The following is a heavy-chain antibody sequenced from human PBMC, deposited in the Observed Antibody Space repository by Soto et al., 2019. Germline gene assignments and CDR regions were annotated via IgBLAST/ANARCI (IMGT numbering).Heavy chain of an antibody. CDR1: GGSISSYY. Sequence: ETLSLTCTVSGGSISSYYWSWIRQPPVKGLEWIGYIYYSGSTNYNPSLKSRVTISVDTSKNQFSLKLSSVTAADTAVYYCAREWGIAAYFDYWGQGTLVTVSS. J-gene: IGHJ4*02. CDR2: IYYSGST. CDR3: AREWGIAAYFDY. D-gene: IGHD6-13*01. V-gene: IGHV4-59*01.